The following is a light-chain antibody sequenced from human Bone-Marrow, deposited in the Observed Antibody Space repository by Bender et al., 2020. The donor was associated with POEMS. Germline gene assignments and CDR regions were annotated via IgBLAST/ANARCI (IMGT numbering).Light chain of an antibody. CDR2: EGS. J-gene: IGLJ1*01. CDR1: STYIDVYTL. Sequence: QSALTQPASVSGSPGQSITISCTGASTYIDVYTLVSWYQQYPGKAPKLIIYEGSERPSGVSSRFSGSKSGNTASLTISGLQAEDEADYYCCSYAGSGTYVFGTGTKVTVL. CDR3: CSYAGSGTYV. V-gene: IGLV2-23*01.